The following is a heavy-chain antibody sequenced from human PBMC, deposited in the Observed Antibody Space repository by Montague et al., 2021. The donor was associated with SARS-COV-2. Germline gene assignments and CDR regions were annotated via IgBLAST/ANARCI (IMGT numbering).Heavy chain of an antibody. Sequence: SLSLSCAASGFTFSSHPMHWVRQAPGNGLEWVAVISFDGSSKYYVDSMKGRLTISRDNSKNTLFLQMSSLRVEDTAVYYCARGRQWLVLGQVDYWGQGTLVTVSS. V-gene: IGHV3-30*04. CDR2: ISFDGSSK. CDR3: ARGRQWLVLGQVDY. D-gene: IGHD3-22*01. CDR1: GFTFSSHP. J-gene: IGHJ4*02.